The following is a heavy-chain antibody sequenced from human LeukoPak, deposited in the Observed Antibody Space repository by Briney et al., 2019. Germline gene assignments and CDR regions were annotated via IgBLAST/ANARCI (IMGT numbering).Heavy chain of an antibody. CDR2: IWSAGSTP. D-gene: IGHD1-7*01. CDR1: GFTFSSYG. J-gene: IGHJ4*02. CDR3: AGISGAWTYDY. V-gene: IGHV3-33*01. Sequence: PGGSLRLSCAASGFTFSSYGMHWVRQAPGKGLEWVAVIWSAGSTPFYTDSVKGRFTVSRDNSKNTLYLQMNNLRAEDTAVYYCAGISGAWTYDYWGQGTLVAVSS.